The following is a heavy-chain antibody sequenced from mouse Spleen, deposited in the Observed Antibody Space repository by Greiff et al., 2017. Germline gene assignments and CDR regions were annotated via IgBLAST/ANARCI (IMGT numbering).Heavy chain of an antibody. CDR3: ARERPYWYFDV. CDR1: GYSITSGYY. Sequence: EVQRVESGPGLVKPSQSLSLTCSVTGYSITSGYYWNWIRQFPGNKLEWMGYISYDGSNNYNPSLKNRISITRDTSKNQFFLKLNSVTTEDTATYYCARERPYWYFDVWGAGTTVTVSS. J-gene: IGHJ1*01. CDR2: ISYDGSN. V-gene: IGHV3-6*01.